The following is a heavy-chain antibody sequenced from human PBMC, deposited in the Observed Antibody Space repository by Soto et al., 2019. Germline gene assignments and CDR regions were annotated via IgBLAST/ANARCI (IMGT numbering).Heavy chain of an antibody. CDR3: AKDLVVAAAGNSDY. Sequence: AGGSLRLSCAASGFTFSSYAMSWVRQAPGKGLEWVSAISGSGGSTYYADSVKGRFTISRDNSKSTLYLQMNSLRAEDTAVYYCAKDLVVAAAGNSDYWGQGTLITVSS. D-gene: IGHD6-13*01. CDR1: GFTFSSYA. V-gene: IGHV3-23*01. J-gene: IGHJ4*02. CDR2: ISGSGGST.